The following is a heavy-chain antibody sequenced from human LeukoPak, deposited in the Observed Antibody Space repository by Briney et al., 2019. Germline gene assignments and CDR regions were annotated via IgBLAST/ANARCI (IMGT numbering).Heavy chain of an antibody. D-gene: IGHD6-6*01. CDR1: GFTFDDYA. V-gene: IGHV3-9*01. J-gene: IGHJ4*02. CDR3: AKGLTQGSSIEFDY. Sequence: GRSLRLSCAASGFTFDDYATHWVRQAPGKGLEWVSGISWNSGSIGYADSVKGRFTISRDNAKNSLYLQMNSLRAEDTALYYCAKGLTQGSSIEFDYWGQGTLVTVSS. CDR2: ISWNSGSI.